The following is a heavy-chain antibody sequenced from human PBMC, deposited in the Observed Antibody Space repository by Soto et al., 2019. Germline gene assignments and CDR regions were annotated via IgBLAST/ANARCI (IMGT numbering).Heavy chain of an antibody. D-gene: IGHD6-13*01. CDR3: ARRNRGSSWYYYYGMDV. V-gene: IGHV3-30-3*01. CDR1: GFTFSSYA. CDR2: ISYDGSNK. Sequence: GGSLRLSCAASGFTFSSYAMHWVRQAPGKGLEWVAVISYDGSNKYYADSVKGRFTISRDNSKNTLYLQMNSLRAEDTAVYYCARRNRGSSWYYYYGMDVWGQGTTVTVSS. J-gene: IGHJ6*02.